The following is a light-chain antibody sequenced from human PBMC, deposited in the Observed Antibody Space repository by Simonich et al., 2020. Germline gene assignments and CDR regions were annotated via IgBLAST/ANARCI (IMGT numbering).Light chain of an antibody. Sequence: QPVLTQPPSASASLGASVTLTCTLSSGYSNYKVDWYQQRPGKGPRFVMRVGTGGIVGSKGECIPERVSVLGSGLKRYLTIKNIQEEDESDYHCGADHGSGSNFVWVFGGGTKLTVL. J-gene: IGLJ3*02. CDR1: SGYSNYK. CDR3: GADHGSGSNFVWV. CDR2: VGTGGIVG. V-gene: IGLV9-49*01.